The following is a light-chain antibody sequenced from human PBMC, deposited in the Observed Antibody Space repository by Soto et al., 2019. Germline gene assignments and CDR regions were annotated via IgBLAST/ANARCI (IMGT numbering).Light chain of an antibody. CDR2: GAS. CDR3: QQYGSSGT. V-gene: IGKV3-20*01. CDR1: QSVSNNY. J-gene: IGKJ1*01. Sequence: VLTQSPGTLTLYPGERDTFSCRASQSVSNNYLAWYQQKPGQAPRLLIYGASNRATGIPDRFSGSGSGTDFTLTISRLEPEDFAVYYCQQYGSSGTFGQGTKVDI.